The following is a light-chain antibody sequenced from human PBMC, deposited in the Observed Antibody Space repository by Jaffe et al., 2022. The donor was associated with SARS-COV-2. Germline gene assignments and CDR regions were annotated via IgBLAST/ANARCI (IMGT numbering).Light chain of an antibody. V-gene: IGKV1-39*01. J-gene: IGKJ1*01. CDR2: AAS. CDR1: QSISKY. CDR3: HQSYITPQT. Sequence: DIQLTQSPSSLSASVGDTVTITCRASQSISKYLNWYQQKKGKAPNLLIFAASSLQSGVPSRFTGSGSGTDFTLTISSLQSEDFATYYCHQSYITPQTFGRGTNVEVK.